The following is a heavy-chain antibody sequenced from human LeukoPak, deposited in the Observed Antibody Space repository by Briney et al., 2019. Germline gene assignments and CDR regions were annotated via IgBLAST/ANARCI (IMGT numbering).Heavy chain of an antibody. CDR2: IKGNGSTK. CDR1: GFTFSSHW. CDR3: ARDNSPGWFGP. V-gene: IGHV3-74*01. J-gene: IGHJ5*02. Sequence: GGSLRLSCEASGFTFSSHWMHWVRQAPGKGLVWVSRIKGNGSTKASADSVKGRFTISRDSAKNTLYLQMNSLSAEDTAVYYCARDNSPGWFGPWGQGTLVSVSS. D-gene: IGHD5-18*01.